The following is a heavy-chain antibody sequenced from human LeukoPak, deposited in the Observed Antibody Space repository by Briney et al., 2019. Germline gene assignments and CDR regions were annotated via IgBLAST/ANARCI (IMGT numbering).Heavy chain of an antibody. J-gene: IGHJ4*02. D-gene: IGHD3-10*01. CDR3: ARGVRGVKYLAPGY. CDR1: GFTFSSYA. V-gene: IGHV3-30*04. CDR2: ISYDGSNK. Sequence: GRSLRLSCAASGFTFSSYAMHWVRQAPGKGLEWVAVISYDGSNKYYADSVKGRFTISRDNSKNTLYLQMDSLRAEDTAVFYCARGVRGVKYLAPGYWGQGTLVTVSS.